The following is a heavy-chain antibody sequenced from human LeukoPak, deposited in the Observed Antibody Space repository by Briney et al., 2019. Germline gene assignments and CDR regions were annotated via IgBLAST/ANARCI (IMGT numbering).Heavy chain of an antibody. CDR3: ARDHDYEGWFDP. CDR1: GGTFSSCA. J-gene: IGHJ5*02. D-gene: IGHD4-17*01. Sequence: SVKVSCKASGGTFSSCAISWVRQAPGQGLEWMGGIIPIFGTANYAQKFQGRVTITADKSTSTAYMELSSLRSEDTAVYYCARDHDYEGWFDPWGQGALVAVSS. V-gene: IGHV1-69*06. CDR2: IIPIFGTA.